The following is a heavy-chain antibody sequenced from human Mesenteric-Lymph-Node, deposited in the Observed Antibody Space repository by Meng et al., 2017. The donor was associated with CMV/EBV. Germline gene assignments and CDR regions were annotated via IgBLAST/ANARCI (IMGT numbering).Heavy chain of an antibody. CDR3: ARGFTWFDP. Sequence: GESLKISCGVSGFTFNTYSMTWVRQAPGKGLEWVANIKQDGSEKYYVDSVKGRFTISRDNAKNSLYLQINSLRAEDTAVYYCARGFTWFDPWGQGTLVTVSS. CDR1: GFTFNTYS. CDR2: IKQDGSEK. J-gene: IGHJ5*02. V-gene: IGHV3-7*01.